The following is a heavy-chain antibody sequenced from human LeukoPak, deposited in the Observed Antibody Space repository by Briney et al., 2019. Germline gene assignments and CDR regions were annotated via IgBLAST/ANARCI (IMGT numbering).Heavy chain of an antibody. V-gene: IGHV1-2*02. CDR1: GYTFTDYY. CDR2: LNPNSGGT. D-gene: IGHD2/OR15-2a*01. Sequence: ASVKVSCKASGYTFTDYYLHWVRQAPGQGLEWMGWLNPNSGGTNFAQNFQGRVTMTRDTSITTAYMELSTLRSDDTDVYYCARYCPTSCNAGDTFDIWGQGTVVTVSS. CDR3: ARYCPTSCNAGDTFDI. J-gene: IGHJ3*02.